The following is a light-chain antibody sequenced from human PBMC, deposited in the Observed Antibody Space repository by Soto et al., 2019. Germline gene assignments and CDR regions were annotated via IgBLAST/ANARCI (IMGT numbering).Light chain of an antibody. Sequence: QSALTQPASVSGSPGQSITISCTGTSSDIGAYNYVSWFQQHPGKVPKLMIYEVTHRPSGISDRFFGSKSGNTASLTIYGLQTEDEADYYCSAFSTSNTWLFGGGTKLTVL. CDR2: EVT. CDR1: SSDIGAYNY. CDR3: SAFSTSNTWL. J-gene: IGLJ3*02. V-gene: IGLV2-14*01.